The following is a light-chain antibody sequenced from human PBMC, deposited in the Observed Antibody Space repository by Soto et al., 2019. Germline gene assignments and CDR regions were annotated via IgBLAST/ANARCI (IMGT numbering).Light chain of an antibody. CDR3: GTWDSSLTVAV. V-gene: IGLV1-51*01. CDR1: SSNIGNND. Sequence: QSVLTQPPSVSAAPGQKVSISCSGGSSNIGNNDVSWYQQLPGTAPKLLIYDNDKRPSGIPDRFSGSKSGTSATLGITGLQAGDEADYYCGTWDSSLTVAVFGGGTKVTVL. J-gene: IGLJ2*01. CDR2: DND.